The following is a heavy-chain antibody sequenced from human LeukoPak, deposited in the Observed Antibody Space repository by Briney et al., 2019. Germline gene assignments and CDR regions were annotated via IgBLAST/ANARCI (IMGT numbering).Heavy chain of an antibody. V-gene: IGHV4-34*01. J-gene: IGHJ4*02. Sequence: SETLSLTCAVYGGSSSGYYWSWIRQPPGKGLEWIGEINHSGSTNYNPSLKSRVTISVDTSKNQLSLKLSSVTAADTAVYYCARAFFIMVRGNDYWGQGTLVTVSS. CDR1: GGSSSGYY. CDR3: ARAFFIMVRGNDY. D-gene: IGHD3-10*01. CDR2: INHSGST.